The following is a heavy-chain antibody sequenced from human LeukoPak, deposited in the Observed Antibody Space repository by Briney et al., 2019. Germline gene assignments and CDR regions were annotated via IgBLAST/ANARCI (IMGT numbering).Heavy chain of an antibody. V-gene: IGHV3-23*01. J-gene: IGHJ6*02. D-gene: IGHD6-13*01. Sequence: GGSLRVSCAASGFTFSSYAMSWVRQAPGNGLEWVSAISGSGGSTYYADSVKGRFTISRDNSKNTLYLQMNSLRAEDTAVYYCAKGSVAAAAYYYGMDVWGQGTTVTVSS. CDR1: GFTFSSYA. CDR3: AKGSVAAAAYYYGMDV. CDR2: ISGSGGST.